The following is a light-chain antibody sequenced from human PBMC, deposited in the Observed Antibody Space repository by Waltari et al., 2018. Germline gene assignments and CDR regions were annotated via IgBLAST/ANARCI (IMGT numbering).Light chain of an antibody. V-gene: IGLV2-23*01. CDR3: CSYAGSNSWV. CDR2: EGS. Sequence: QSALTQPASVSGFPGQSITISCSGTGRDCGSYSLVSWYQKQPGKAPKLIIYEGSERPSGVSSRFSGAKSGDTASLTISGLQPEDEADYYCCSYAGSNSWVFGGGTKLTVL. J-gene: IGLJ3*02. CDR1: GRDCGSYSL.